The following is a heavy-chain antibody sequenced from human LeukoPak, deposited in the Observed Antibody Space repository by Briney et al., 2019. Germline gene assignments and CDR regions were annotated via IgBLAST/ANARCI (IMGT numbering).Heavy chain of an antibody. D-gene: IGHD1-26*01. CDR3: ARLNQDSGSSTPSVDY. CDR2: INHSGST. V-gene: IGHV4-34*01. Sequence: SETLSHTCAVYGGSFSGYYWSWIRQPPGKGLEWIGEINHSGSTNYNPSLKSRVTISVDTSKNQFSLKLSSVTAADTAVYYCARLNQDSGSSTPSVDYWGQGTLVTVSS. J-gene: IGHJ4*02. CDR1: GGSFSGYY.